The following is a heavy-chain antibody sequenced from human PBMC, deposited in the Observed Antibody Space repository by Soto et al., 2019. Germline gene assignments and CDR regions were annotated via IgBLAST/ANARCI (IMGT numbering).Heavy chain of an antibody. V-gene: IGHV1-46*03. D-gene: IGHD3-16*01. CDR3: ARGYVPLGRPPGTTFDY. CDR1: GYTFTGYY. Sequence: ASVKVSCKASGYTFTGYYMHWVRQAPGQGLEWMGIINPSGGSTSYAQKFQGRVTMTRDRSTGTVYMELSSLRSGDTAVYYCARGYVPLGRPPGTTFDYWGQGTLVTVSS. CDR2: INPSGGST. J-gene: IGHJ4*02.